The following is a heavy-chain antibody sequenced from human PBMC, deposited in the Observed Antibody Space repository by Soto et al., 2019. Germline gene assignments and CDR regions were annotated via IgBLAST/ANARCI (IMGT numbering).Heavy chain of an antibody. CDR3: ARVSRQGTTGISWFDP. D-gene: IGHD1-1*01. Sequence: ASVKVSCKASGGTFSSYTISWVRQAPGQGLEWMGRIIPILGIANYAQKFQGRVTITADKSTSTAYMELSSLRSEDTAVYYCARVSRQGTTGISWFDPWGQGTLVTVSS. J-gene: IGHJ5*02. CDR1: GGTFSSYT. V-gene: IGHV1-69*02. CDR2: IIPILGIA.